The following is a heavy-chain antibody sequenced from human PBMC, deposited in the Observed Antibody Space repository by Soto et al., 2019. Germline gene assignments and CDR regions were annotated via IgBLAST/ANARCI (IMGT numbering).Heavy chain of an antibody. J-gene: IGHJ4*02. V-gene: IGHV1-8*01. D-gene: IGHD2-2*01. CDR1: GYTLTSYD. CDR3: ARAPHRYCSTTSCQYYFDY. CDR2: MNPNSGNT. Sequence: GASVKVSFKASGYTLTSYDINWVRQATGQGLEWMGWMNPNSGNTGYAQKFQGRVTMTRNTSISTAYMDLSSLRSEDTAEYYCARAPHRYCSTTSCQYYFDYWGQGTLVTVSS.